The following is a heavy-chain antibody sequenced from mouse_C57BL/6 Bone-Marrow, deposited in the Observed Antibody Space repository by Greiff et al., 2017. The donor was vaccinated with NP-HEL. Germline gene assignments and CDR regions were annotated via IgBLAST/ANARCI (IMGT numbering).Heavy chain of an antibody. J-gene: IGHJ3*01. CDR3: ARGRLSFAY. V-gene: IGHV1-4*01. CDR1: GYTFTSYT. Sequence: QVQLKESGAELARPGASVKMSCKASGYTFTSYTMHWVKQRPGQGLEWIGYINPSSGYTKYNQKFKDKATLTADKSSSTAYMQLSSLTSEDSAVYYCARGRLSFAYGGQGTLVTVSA. CDR2: INPSSGYT.